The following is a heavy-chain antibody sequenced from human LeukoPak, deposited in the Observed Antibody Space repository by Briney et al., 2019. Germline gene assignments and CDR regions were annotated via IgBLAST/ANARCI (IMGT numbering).Heavy chain of an antibody. V-gene: IGHV3-48*03. D-gene: IGHD6-19*01. CDR2: ISSSGNTI. Sequence: GGSLRLSCVTSGFTFSSYEMNWVRQGPGKGLEWVSYISSSGNTIYHADSVKGRFTISRDNAEKSLYLQMSSLRAEDTAVYYCARDGRDSSGWYDPFDYWGQGTLVTVSS. J-gene: IGHJ4*02. CDR1: GFTFSSYE. CDR3: ARDGRDSSGWYDPFDY.